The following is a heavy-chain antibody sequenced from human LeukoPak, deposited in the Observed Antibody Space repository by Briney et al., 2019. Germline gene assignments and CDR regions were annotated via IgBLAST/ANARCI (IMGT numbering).Heavy chain of an antibody. V-gene: IGHV5-51*01. D-gene: IGHD3-22*01. J-gene: IGHJ4*02. CDR3: ARRDDYDSSGYLNF. CDR2: IYPGDSDT. Sequence: GASLKISFKGSGSSFTSYWIGWVRPMPGKGLEWVWIIYPGDSDTRYSPSFQGQVTISADKSISTAYLQWSSLKALDTAMYYCARRDDYDSSGYLNFWGQGTLVTVSS. CDR1: GSSFTSYW.